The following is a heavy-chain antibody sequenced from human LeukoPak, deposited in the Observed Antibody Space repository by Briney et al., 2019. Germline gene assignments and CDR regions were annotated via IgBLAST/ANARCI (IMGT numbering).Heavy chain of an antibody. Sequence: GSLRLSCAASGFTVSSNYMSWVRQAPGKGLEWVSVIYSGGSTYYADSVKGRFTISRDNSKNTLYLQMNSLRAEDTAVYYCASTAGYYYYYGMDVWGQGTTVTVSS. CDR2: IYSGGST. D-gene: IGHD4-17*01. CDR3: ASTAGYYYYYGMDV. V-gene: IGHV3-66*01. CDR1: GFTVSSNY. J-gene: IGHJ6*02.